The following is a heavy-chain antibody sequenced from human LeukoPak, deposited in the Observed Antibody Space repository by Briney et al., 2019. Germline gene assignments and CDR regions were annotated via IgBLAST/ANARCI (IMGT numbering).Heavy chain of an antibody. CDR1: GGSISRYY. CDR3: ARGDGYNYPFDS. Sequence: PSETLSLTCTVSGGSISRYYWSWIRQPPGKGRQWIGNIDYSGRTNYKTSLKSRVTITIDTSKSQFSLKLRAMTAADAAVYYCARGDGYNYPFDSWGQGTLVTVSS. CDR2: IDYSGRT. V-gene: IGHV4-59*01. J-gene: IGHJ4*02. D-gene: IGHD5-24*01.